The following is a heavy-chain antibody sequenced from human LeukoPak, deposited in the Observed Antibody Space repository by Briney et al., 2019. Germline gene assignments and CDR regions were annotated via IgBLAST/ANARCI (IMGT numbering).Heavy chain of an antibody. CDR3: ARFKYSSGWKEHYFDY. CDR1: GYTFTSNY. Sequence: GASVKVSCKAFGYTFTSNYMHWVRQAPGQGPEWMGVISPTGGSTTYAQKFQGRVTLTRDMSTSTDYLELSSLRSDDTAVYYCARFKYSSGWKEHYFDYWGQGTLVTVSS. D-gene: IGHD6-19*01. CDR2: ISPTGGST. V-gene: IGHV1-46*01. J-gene: IGHJ4*02.